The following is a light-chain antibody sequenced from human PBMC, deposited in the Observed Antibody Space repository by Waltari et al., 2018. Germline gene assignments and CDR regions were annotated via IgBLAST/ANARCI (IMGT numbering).Light chain of an antibody. CDR1: QNVSSF. CDR2: DAS. Sequence: EIVLTQSPATLSLSPGDRATLSCRASQNVSSFLAWYQQKPGQAPRLLIFDASKRATGIPARFSGSGSGTDFTLTISSLEPEDFAVYYCHQRRNWPGTFGQGTKVEIK. CDR3: HQRRNWPGT. J-gene: IGKJ1*01. V-gene: IGKV3-11*01.